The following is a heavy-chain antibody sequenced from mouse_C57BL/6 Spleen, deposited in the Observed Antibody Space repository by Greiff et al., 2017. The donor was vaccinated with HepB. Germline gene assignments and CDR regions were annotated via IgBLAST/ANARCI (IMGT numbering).Heavy chain of an antibody. CDR1: GYTFTSYG. D-gene: IGHD2-4*01. CDR3: ARWEDYMDY. CDR2: IYPRSGNT. Sequence: QVQLKESGAELARPGASVKLSCKASGYTFTSYGISWVKQRTGQGLEWIGEIYPRSGNTYYNEKFKGKATLTADKSSSTAYMELRSLTSEDSAVYFCARWEDYMDYWGQGTSVTVSS. V-gene: IGHV1-81*01. J-gene: IGHJ4*01.